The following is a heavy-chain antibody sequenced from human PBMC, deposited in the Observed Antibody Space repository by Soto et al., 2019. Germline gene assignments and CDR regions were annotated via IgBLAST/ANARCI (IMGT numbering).Heavy chain of an antibody. J-gene: IGHJ3*02. CDR2: ISWNSGSI. V-gene: IGHV3-9*01. Sequence: GGSLRLSCAASGFTFDDYAMHWVRQAPGKGLEWVSGISWNSGSIGYADSVKGRFTISRDNAKNSLYLQMNSLRAEDTALYYCAKDPLGYFDGRSAFDIWGQGTMVTVSS. D-gene: IGHD3-9*01. CDR3: AKDPLGYFDGRSAFDI. CDR1: GFTFDDYA.